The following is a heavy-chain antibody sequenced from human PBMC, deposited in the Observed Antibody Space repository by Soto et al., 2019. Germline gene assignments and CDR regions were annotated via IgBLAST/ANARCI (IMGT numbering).Heavy chain of an antibody. Sequence: GSLRLSCAASGLDFSSEVMCWVRQAPGKGLEWVSSISGSGRTIYHADSMRGRFAISRDNSKNSLYLQLNNLRVDDTAVYYCAKVGPSYYYGMDVWGQGTTVTVSS. V-gene: IGHV3-23*01. J-gene: IGHJ6*02. CDR3: AKVGPSYYYGMDV. CDR2: ISGSGRTI. D-gene: IGHD1-26*01. CDR1: GLDFSSEV.